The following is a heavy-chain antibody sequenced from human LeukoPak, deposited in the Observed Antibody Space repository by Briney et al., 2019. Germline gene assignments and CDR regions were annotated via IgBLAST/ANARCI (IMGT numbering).Heavy chain of an antibody. CDR2: INHSGST. J-gene: IGHJ4*02. D-gene: IGHD5-18*01. CDR3: ARADTAMVLMGFDY. CDR1: GGSFSGYY. Sequence: SETLSLTCAVYGGSFSGYYWSWIRQPPGKGPEWIGEINHSGSTNYNPSLKSRVTISVDTSKNQFSLKLSSVTAADTAVYYCARADTAMVLMGFDYWGQGTLVTVSS. V-gene: IGHV4-34*01.